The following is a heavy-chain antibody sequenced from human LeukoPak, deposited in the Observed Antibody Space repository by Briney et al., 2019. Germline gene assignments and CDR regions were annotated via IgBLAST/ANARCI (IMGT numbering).Heavy chain of an antibody. V-gene: IGHV3-66*01. D-gene: IGHD6-6*01. J-gene: IGHJ4*02. CDR3: ARVIAARHFDY. Sequence: PGGSLRLSCAASGFTVSNSHMSWVRQAPGKGLEWVSLIYSGGSTYYAGSVKGRFTIFRDNSMNTMFLQMNSRRSEDTAVYYCARVIAARHFDYWGQGTLVNVSS. CDR1: GFTVSNSH. CDR2: IYSGGST.